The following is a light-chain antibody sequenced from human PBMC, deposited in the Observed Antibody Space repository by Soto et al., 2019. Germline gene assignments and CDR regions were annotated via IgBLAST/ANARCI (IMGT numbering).Light chain of an antibody. V-gene: IGLV3-21*02. Sequence: SYELTQPPSVSVAPGQTARITCGGNNIEIKSMHWYQQKPGQAPVLVVYDDGDRTTGIPERFSGSKSGNTATLTTSRVEAGDEADYYCQVWDTTNPVIFGGGTQLTVL. CDR2: DDG. CDR3: QVWDTTNPVI. CDR1: NIEIKS. J-gene: IGLJ2*01.